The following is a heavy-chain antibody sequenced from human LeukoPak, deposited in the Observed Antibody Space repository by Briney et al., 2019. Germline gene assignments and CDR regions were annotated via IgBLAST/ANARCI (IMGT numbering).Heavy chain of an antibody. CDR3: IRAPRWEGGNNWFDP. CDR2: ISPDGRKT. Sequence: PGGSLRLSCAASGFTFSNFWMHWVRQAPEKGLVWVSRISPDGRKTDYADSVKGRFIISRENAESTLYLQMNILRPEDTAVYYCIRAPRWEGGNNWFDPWGQGTLVTVSS. D-gene: IGHD1-26*01. CDR1: GFTFSNFW. J-gene: IGHJ5*02. V-gene: IGHV3-74*01.